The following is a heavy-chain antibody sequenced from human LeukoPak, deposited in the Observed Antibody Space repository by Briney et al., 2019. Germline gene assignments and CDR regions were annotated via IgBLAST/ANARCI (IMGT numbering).Heavy chain of an antibody. Sequence: ASVKVSCKASGYTFTSYYMHWVRQAPGQGLEWMGIINPSGGSTSYAQKFQGRVTMTRGTSTSTVYMELNSLRSEDTAVYYCASSNPLAVAGTIDYWGQGTLVTVSS. CDR3: ASSNPLAVAGTIDY. D-gene: IGHD6-19*01. CDR1: GYTFTSYY. CDR2: INPSGGST. V-gene: IGHV1-46*01. J-gene: IGHJ4*02.